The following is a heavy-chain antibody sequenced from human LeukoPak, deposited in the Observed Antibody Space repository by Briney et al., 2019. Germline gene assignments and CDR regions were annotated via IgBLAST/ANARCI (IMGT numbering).Heavy chain of an antibody. D-gene: IGHD3-10*01. CDR3: AKDRLLWFGELFGSDLDY. CDR2: ISGSGGST. J-gene: IGHJ4*02. Sequence: PGGSLRLSCAASGFTFSSYGMSWVRQAPGKGLEWVSAISGSGGSTYYADSVKGRFTISRDNSKNTLYLQMNSLRAEDTAVYYCAKDRLLWFGELFGSDLDYWGQGTLVTVSP. V-gene: IGHV3-23*01. CDR1: GFTFSSYG.